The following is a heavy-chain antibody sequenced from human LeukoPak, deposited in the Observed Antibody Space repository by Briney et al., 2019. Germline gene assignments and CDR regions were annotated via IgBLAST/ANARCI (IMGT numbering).Heavy chain of an antibody. V-gene: IGHV3-66*01. Sequence: GGSLRLSCAASEFTVSNNYISWVRQAPGKGLEWVSIIYNSGRTYYADSVKGRVTISRDISQNTVLLQMNSLRDEDTAVYYCASSSQPGYSSGWYIFAYWGQGALVTVSS. CDR2: IYNSGRT. CDR3: ASSSQPGYSSGWYIFAY. D-gene: IGHD6-19*01. J-gene: IGHJ4*02. CDR1: EFTVSNNY.